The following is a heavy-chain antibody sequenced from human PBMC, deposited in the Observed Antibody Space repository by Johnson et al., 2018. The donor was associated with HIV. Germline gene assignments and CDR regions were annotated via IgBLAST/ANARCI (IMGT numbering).Heavy chain of an antibody. V-gene: IGHV3-7*01. Sequence: VQLVESGGGLVQPGGSLRLSCAASGFTFSSYFMSWVRQAPGKGLEWVANINQDGSEKYYGESVKGRLTISRDNAKNSLNRQMNSLRAEDTAVYYCARGPVFDSWGQGTMVTVSS. J-gene: IGHJ3*02. CDR1: GFTFSSYF. CDR3: ARGPVFDS. CDR2: INQDGSEK.